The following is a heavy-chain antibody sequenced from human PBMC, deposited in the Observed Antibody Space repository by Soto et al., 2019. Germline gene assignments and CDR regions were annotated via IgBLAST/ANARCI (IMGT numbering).Heavy chain of an antibody. CDR2: MQPSTGRT. CDR3: ARGVSAGVDY. V-gene: IGHV1-8*01. Sequence: QVQLVQSGAEVREPGASVKVSCKASGYSFTSLDINWVRQTAGQGLEWMGWMQPSTGRTGYAQKFQGRVTLTRDTSINTADVELTTLTSDDTAFYYCARGVSAGVDYWGQGTLVTVAA. J-gene: IGHJ4*02. CDR1: GYSFTSLD. D-gene: IGHD1-26*01.